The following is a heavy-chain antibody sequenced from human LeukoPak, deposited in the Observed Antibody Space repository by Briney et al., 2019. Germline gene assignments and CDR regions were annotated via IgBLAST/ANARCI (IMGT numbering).Heavy chain of an antibody. J-gene: IGHJ4*02. CDR3: ARGSSLGVAPD. Sequence: ASVKVSCKAPGYTFTSYYMHWVRQAPGQGLEWMGIINPSGGSTSYAQKFQGRVTITADDSTKTAYMELSSLRSEDTAVYYCARGSSLGVAPDWGQGTLVIVSS. V-gene: IGHV1-46*01. CDR1: GYTFTSYY. CDR2: INPSGGST. D-gene: IGHD2-15*01.